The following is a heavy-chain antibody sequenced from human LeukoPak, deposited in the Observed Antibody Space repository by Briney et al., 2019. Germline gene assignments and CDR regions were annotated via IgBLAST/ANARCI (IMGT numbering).Heavy chain of an antibody. Sequence: PGGSLRLSCAASGFTFSSWVRQAPGKGLEGVSTISGSGGSRSYADSVKGRFTISRDNAKNSLYLQMNSLRDEDTAVYYCARDLPPGSSGWYLGYWGQGTLVTVSS. V-gene: IGHV3-23*01. J-gene: IGHJ4*02. CDR3: ARDLPPGSSGWYLGY. CDR2: ISGSGGSR. D-gene: IGHD6-19*01. CDR1: GFTFSS.